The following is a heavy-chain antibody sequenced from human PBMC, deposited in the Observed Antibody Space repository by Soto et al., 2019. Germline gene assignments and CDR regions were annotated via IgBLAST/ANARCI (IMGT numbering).Heavy chain of an antibody. Sequence: GGSLRLSCAASGFTFSSYWMHWVRQAPGKGLVWVSRIFCVGGSKSGADSVKGRFIISRDNPKNPLYLQMNSFRAENTAVYYCESWSSSWWGGWGQETLVTVS. V-gene: IGHV3-74*01. D-gene: IGHD6-13*01. CDR1: GFTFSSYW. CDR2: IFCVGGSK. J-gene: IGHJ4*02. CDR3: ESWSSSWWGG.